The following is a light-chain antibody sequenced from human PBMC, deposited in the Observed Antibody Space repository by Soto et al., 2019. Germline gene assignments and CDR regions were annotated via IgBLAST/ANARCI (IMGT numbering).Light chain of an antibody. Sequence: EIVMTQSPATLSVSPAERATLSCRASQSITRDLAWYQHKPGQAPRLLIYGASIRATGIPARFSGSGSGTEFTLSISSLQSEDFAVYYCQQYNKAWMFGPGPKVEIX. J-gene: IGKJ1*01. CDR3: QQYNKAWM. V-gene: IGKV3-15*01. CDR1: QSITRD. CDR2: GAS.